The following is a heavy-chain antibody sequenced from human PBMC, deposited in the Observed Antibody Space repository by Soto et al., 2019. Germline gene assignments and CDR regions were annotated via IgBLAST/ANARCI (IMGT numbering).Heavy chain of an antibody. CDR3: AGTTSHQWYYMDV. Sequence: SQTRSLTCAISGDSVSSNRSSWNWIRLSPSRGLEWLARTYYRSRWYNDYAVSVRSRITVNPDTSKNQFSLQLTSVTPEDTAVYYCAGTTSHQWYYMDVWGKGTTVTVSS. CDR2: TYYRSRWYN. J-gene: IGHJ6*03. CDR1: GDSVSSNRSS. D-gene: IGHD1-7*01. V-gene: IGHV6-1*01.